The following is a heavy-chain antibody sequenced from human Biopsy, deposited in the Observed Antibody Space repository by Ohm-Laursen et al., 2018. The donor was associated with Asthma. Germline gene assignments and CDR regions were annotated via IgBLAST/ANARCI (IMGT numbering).Heavy chain of an antibody. CDR2: ITDTCRYI. Sequence: SLRLSRPALAFTFIHHHMNRVGPAPGKGLEWVCAITDTCRYIKNADSVKRRCTISRDKSVNTLYMQMNSLTAKDTAVYHCAKDERAHYGSYSKYMHPVPLGDWGQGTVVIVSA. V-gene: IGHV3-21*04. J-gene: IGHJ4*02. CDR3: AKDERAHYGSYSKYMHPVPLGD. D-gene: IGHD4-11*01. CDR1: AFTFIHHH.